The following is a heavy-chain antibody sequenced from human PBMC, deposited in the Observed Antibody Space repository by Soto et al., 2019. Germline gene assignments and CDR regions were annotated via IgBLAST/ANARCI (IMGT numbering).Heavy chain of an antibody. CDR1: GFTVSSNY. J-gene: IGHJ6*02. CDR3: LTINSYGPPGSGYYYGMDV. CDR2: IYSGGST. V-gene: IGHV3-53*04. D-gene: IGHD5-18*01. Sequence: EVQLVESGGGLVQPGGSLRLSCAASGFTVSSNYMSWVRQAPGKGLEWVSVIYSGGSTYYADSVKGRFTISRHNSKNTLYLQMTSLRAEDTAVYYCLTINSYGPPGSGYYYGMDVWGQGTTVTVSS.